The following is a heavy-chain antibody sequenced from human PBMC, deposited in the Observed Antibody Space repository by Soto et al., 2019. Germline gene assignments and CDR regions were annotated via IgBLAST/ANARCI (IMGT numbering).Heavy chain of an antibody. CDR2: VDHRGST. CDR3: ARYEYGNSLYGVDV. CDR1: GESFSGYY. V-gene: IGHV4-34*02. Sequence: QVHLQQRGAGLLKPSETLSLNCVVSGESFSGYYWSWIRQTPGMGLEWIGEVDHRGSTTYNPSLKHRASISIDPSKTLFALELNSVTAADTALYFCARYEYGNSLYGVDVWGHGTRVTVSS. D-gene: IGHD1-7*01. J-gene: IGHJ6*02.